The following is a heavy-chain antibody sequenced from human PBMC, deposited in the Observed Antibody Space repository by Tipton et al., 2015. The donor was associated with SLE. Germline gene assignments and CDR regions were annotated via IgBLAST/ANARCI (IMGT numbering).Heavy chain of an antibody. J-gene: IGHJ4*02. CDR2: ISGSGGST. D-gene: IGHD5-12*01. CDR3: AKDIRGYDWEGYFDY. V-gene: IGHV3-23*01. Sequence: GSLRLSCAASGFTFSSYAMSWVRQAPGKGLEWVSAISGSGGSTYYADSVKGRFTISRDNSKNTLYLQMNSLRAEDTAVYYCAKDIRGYDWEGYFDYWGQGTLVTVSS. CDR1: GFTFSSYA.